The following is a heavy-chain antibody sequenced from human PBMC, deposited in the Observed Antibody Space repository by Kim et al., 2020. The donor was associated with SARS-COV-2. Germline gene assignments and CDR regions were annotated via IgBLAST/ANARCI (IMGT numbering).Heavy chain of an antibody. CDR1: GYTFTGYY. D-gene: IGHD3-9*01. Sequence: ASVKVSCKASGYTFTGYYMHWVRQAPGQGLEWMGRINPNSGGTNYAQKFQGRVTMTRDTSISTAYMELSRLRSDDTAVYYCAGATNVLRYFDWLEDGMDVWGQGTTVTVSS. J-gene: IGHJ6*02. V-gene: IGHV1-2*06. CDR2: INPNSGGT. CDR3: AGATNVLRYFDWLEDGMDV.